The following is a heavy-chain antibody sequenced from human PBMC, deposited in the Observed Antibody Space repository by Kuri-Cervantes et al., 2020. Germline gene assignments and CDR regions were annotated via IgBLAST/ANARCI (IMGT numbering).Heavy chain of an antibody. V-gene: IGHV3-30-3*01. CDR3: ARDGDGSGWYSYYYGMDV. CDR2: ISYDGSNK. D-gene: IGHD6-19*01. Sequence: GGSLRLSCAASGFTFSSHAMHWVRQAPGKGLEWVAVISYDGSNKYYADSVKGRFTISRDNSKNTLYLQMNSLRAEDTAVYYCARDGDGSGWYSYYYGMDVWGQGTTVTVSS. CDR1: GFTFSSHA. J-gene: IGHJ6*02.